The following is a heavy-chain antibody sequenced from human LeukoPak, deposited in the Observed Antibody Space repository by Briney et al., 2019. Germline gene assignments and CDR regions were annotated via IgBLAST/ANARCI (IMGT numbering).Heavy chain of an antibody. CDR3: ARDVSYASGGPDSFDL. CDR2: IGGSGSAT. CDR1: EFSFSDHG. D-gene: IGHD3-10*01. J-gene: IGHJ3*01. Sequence: GGSLRLSCAASEFSFSDHGMNWVRQAPGKGLEWVSSIGGSGSATYSADSVKGRFIISRDNSKNTLYLQMNSLRAEDTALYYCARDVSYASGGPDSFDLWGQGTMVIVFS. V-gene: IGHV3-23*01.